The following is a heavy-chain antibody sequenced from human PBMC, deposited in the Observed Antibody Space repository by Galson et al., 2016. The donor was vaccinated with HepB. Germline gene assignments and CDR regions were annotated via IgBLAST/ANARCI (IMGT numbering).Heavy chain of an antibody. CDR3: ASNTASDY. J-gene: IGHJ4*02. CDR2: IFPILGIA. V-gene: IGHV1-69*02. CDR1: GGTFSSYP. Sequence: SVTVSCKASGGTFSSYPINWVRQAPGQGLEWMGRIFPILGIANYAQKFQGRVTITADKSTTTAYMELSSLRSEDTAVYYCASNTASDYWGQGTLVTVSS. D-gene: IGHD5-18*01.